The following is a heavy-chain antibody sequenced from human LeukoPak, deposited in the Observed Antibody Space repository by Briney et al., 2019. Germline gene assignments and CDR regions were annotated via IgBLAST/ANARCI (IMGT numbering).Heavy chain of an antibody. CDR2: IRGSGGST. Sequence: GGSLRHSCAASGFTLSSYAMSWVRQAPGKGLELVSAIRGSGGSTYYADSVKGRFTISRDNSKNTLYLQLNSLRAEDTAVYYCAKVGFSEMEWLLYSDHWGQGTLVTVSS. D-gene: IGHD3-3*01. CDR1: GFTLSSYA. CDR3: AKVGFSEMEWLLYSDH. J-gene: IGHJ4*02. V-gene: IGHV3-23*01.